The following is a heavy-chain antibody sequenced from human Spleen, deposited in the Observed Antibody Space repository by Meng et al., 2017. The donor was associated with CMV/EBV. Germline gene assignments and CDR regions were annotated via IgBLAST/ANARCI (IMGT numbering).Heavy chain of an antibody. CDR1: GGSFSVSY. Sequence: AVYGGSFSVSYWSSIRQPPGTGLEWIGEITHSGSTNYHPSFQSRVTISVDTSKNQFSLKLSSVTAADTAVYYCARGGIAARPIYFDYWGQGTLVTVSS. J-gene: IGHJ4*02. CDR2: ITHSGST. CDR3: ARGGIAARPIYFDY. V-gene: IGHV4-34*01. D-gene: IGHD6-6*01.